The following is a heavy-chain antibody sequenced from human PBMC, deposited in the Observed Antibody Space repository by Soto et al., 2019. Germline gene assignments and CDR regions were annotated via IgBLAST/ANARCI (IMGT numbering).Heavy chain of an antibody. J-gene: IGHJ4*02. V-gene: IGHV3-23*01. CDR3: AKNQERELPRVIDF. D-gene: IGHD1-7*01. CDR1: GLTFSNYA. Sequence: EVRLLESGGGLVKPGGSLRLSCATSGLTFSNYAMSWVRQAPGGGLEWVSSMSGSSSTTYYADSVKGRLTISRDRSKKTLYLQMSSLRAEDTALYYCAKNQERELPRVIDFWGQGTLVTVSS. CDR2: MSGSSSTT.